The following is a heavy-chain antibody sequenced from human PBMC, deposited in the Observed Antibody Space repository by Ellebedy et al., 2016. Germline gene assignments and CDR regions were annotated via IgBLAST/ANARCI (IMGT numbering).Heavy chain of an antibody. Sequence: GGSLRLSCAASGFTFSNYAMYWVRQAPGKGLEYVAIISSNGGTTYYANSVKGRFTISRDNSKNTLYLQMGSLRVEDMAVYYCAGRYCSGGNCFNAVDYWGQGTLVTVSS. CDR3: AGRYCSGGNCFNAVDY. CDR2: ISSNGGTT. V-gene: IGHV3-64*01. J-gene: IGHJ4*02. CDR1: GFTFSNYA. D-gene: IGHD2-15*01.